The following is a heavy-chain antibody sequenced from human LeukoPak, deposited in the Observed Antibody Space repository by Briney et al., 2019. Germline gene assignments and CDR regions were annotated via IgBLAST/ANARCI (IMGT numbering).Heavy chain of an antibody. CDR2: MTTNGGST. CDR3: ARAGYYDTSGPNDY. J-gene: IGHJ4*02. CDR1: GFTFNRYA. D-gene: IGHD3-22*01. Sequence: HPGGSLRLSCVASGFTFNRYAMDWVRQVPGKGLEYVSGMTTNGGSTYYAKSVKGRFTISRDNSKNTLYLQLGSLRAEDMAVYYCARAGYYDTSGPNDYWGQGTLVTVSS. V-gene: IGHV3-64*01.